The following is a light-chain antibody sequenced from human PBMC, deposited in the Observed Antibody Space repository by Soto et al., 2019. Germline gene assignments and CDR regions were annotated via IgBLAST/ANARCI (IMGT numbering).Light chain of an antibody. J-gene: IGKJ4*01. Sequence: EMLLTQSPATLSLSPGERATLSCRASQSLASYLAWYQQKPGQAPRLLIYDASKRATGIPARFSGSGPGTDFTLTISSLEPEDFAVYYCQQRSNWLTFGGGTKVDIK. CDR2: DAS. CDR3: QQRSNWLT. V-gene: IGKV3-11*01. CDR1: QSLASY.